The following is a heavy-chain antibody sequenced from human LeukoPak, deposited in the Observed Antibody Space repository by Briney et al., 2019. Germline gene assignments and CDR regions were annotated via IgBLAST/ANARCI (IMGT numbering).Heavy chain of an antibody. D-gene: IGHD6-13*01. V-gene: IGHV4-59*08. J-gene: IGHJ5*02. CDR1: GGSISSYY. CDR2: IYYSVST. CDR3: ARAIAAYKAWFDP. Sequence: ETLSLTCTVSGGSISSYYWSWIRQPPGKGLEWIGYIYYSVSTNYNPSLKSRATISVDTLKNQFSLKLSSVTAADTAVYYCARAIAAYKAWFDPWGQGTLVTVSS.